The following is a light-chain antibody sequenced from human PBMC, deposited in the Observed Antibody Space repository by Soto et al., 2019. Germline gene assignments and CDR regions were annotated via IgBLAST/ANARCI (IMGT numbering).Light chain of an antibody. CDR1: QSLLQSNGYNY. V-gene: IGKV2-28*01. CDR3: MQALPPPWT. J-gene: IGKJ1*01. Sequence: DIVMTRSPLSLPVTPGEPASISCRSSQSLLQSNGYNYLDWYLQKPGQSPQLLIYLGSNRASGVPDRFSGSGSGTDFTLKISRVEAEDVGVYYCMQALPPPWTFGQGTKVEIK. CDR2: LGS.